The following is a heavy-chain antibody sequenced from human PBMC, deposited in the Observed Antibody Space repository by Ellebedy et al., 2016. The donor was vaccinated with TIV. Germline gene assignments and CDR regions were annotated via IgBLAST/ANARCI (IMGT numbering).Heavy chain of an antibody. CDR2: ISSSSSYT. D-gene: IGHD5-18*01. J-gene: IGHJ6*02. CDR1: GFSFSDYY. Sequence: GESLKISCTASGFSFSDYYMTWIRQAPGKGLEWVSYISSSSSYTNYADSVKGRFTISRDNANNSLYLQMNSLRAEDSAVYYCADGYSPGYGMDVWGQGTTVTVSS. V-gene: IGHV3-11*03. CDR3: ADGYSPGYGMDV.